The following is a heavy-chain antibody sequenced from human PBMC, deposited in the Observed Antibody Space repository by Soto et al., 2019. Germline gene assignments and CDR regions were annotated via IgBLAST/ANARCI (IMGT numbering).Heavy chain of an antibody. J-gene: IGHJ3*02. CDR1: GGSISSYY. CDR3: ARERAIVGATDAFDI. V-gene: IGHV4-4*07. D-gene: IGHD1-26*01. Sequence: QVQLQESGPGLVKPSETLSLTCTVSGGSISSYYWSWIRQPAGKGLEWIGRIYTSGSTNYNPSLKSRVTMSVDTSKNQFSLKLSSVTAADTALYYCARERAIVGATDAFDIWGQGTMVTVSS. CDR2: IYTSGST.